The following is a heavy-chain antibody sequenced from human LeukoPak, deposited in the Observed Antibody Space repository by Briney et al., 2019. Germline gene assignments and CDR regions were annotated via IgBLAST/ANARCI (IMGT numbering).Heavy chain of an antibody. CDR2: IKPSNGDT. CDR1: GYNFSGHY. V-gene: IGHV1-2*02. CDR3: ASPPLSSAMYYAH. Sequence: ASVKVSCKASGYNFSGHYMHWVRQAPGQGPEWMGWIKPSNGDTKYTQNFQGRVTMTRDTSISTAYMELSSLRSDDTAVYCCASPPLSSAMYYAHWGQGTLVTVSS. J-gene: IGHJ1*01. D-gene: IGHD1-26*01.